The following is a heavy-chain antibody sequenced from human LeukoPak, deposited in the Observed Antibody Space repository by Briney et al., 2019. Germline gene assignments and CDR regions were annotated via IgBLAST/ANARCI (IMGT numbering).Heavy chain of an antibody. CDR2: MNPNSGNT. CDR1: GYTFTSYD. J-gene: IGHJ6*03. V-gene: IGHV1-8*03. Sequence: ASVKVSCKASGYTFTSYDINWVRQATGQGLEWMGWMNPNSGNTGYAQKFQGRVTITRNTSISTAYMELSSLRSEDTAVYYCARVPWWPTYYYYMDVWGKGTTVTVSS. CDR3: ARVPWWPTYYYYMDV. D-gene: IGHD2-15*01.